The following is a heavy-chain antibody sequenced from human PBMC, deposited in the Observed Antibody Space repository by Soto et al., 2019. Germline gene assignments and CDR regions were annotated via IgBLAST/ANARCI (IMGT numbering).Heavy chain of an antibody. CDR1: GGSLSSYY. D-gene: IGHD6-6*01. CDR2: IYYSGST. J-gene: IGHJ4*02. Sequence: PSGTPSPTRTLSGGSLSSYYWGWVPPPPGKGLEWVGYIYYSGSTNYNPSLKSRVTISVDTSKNHFSLRLSSVTAADTAVYYCARHRSIAALPFDYWGQGTQVTVSS. CDR3: ARHRSIAALPFDY. V-gene: IGHV4-59*08.